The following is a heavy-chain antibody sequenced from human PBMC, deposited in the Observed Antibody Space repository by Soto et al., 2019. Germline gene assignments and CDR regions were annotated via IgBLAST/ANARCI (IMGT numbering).Heavy chain of an antibody. CDR3: ARDLSPLTPTSHLLEWLPRGGYYYYGMDV. J-gene: IGHJ6*02. D-gene: IGHD3-3*01. CDR1: GFTFSSYA. V-gene: IGHV3-30-3*01. CDR2: ISYDGSNK. Sequence: PGGSLRLSCAASGFTFSSYAMHWVRQAPGKGLEWVAVISYDGSNKYYADSVKGRFTISRDNSKNTLYLQMNSLRAEDMAVYYCARDLSPLTPTSHLLEWLPRGGYYYYGMDVWGQGTTVTVSS.